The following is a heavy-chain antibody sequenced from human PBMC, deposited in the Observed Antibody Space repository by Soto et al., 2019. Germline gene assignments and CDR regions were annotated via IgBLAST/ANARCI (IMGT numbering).Heavy chain of an antibody. CDR3: ARNSGSNTFDY. Sequence: QVQLVESGGGVVQPGRSLRLSCAASGFTFSSYGMHWVRQAPGKGLEWVAVIWYDGSNKYYADSVKGRFTISRDNSKNTLYLKMNSLRAEDTAVYYCARNSGSNTFDYWGQGTLVTVSS. CDR1: GFTFSSYG. CDR2: IWYDGSNK. V-gene: IGHV3-33*01. J-gene: IGHJ4*02. D-gene: IGHD3-22*01.